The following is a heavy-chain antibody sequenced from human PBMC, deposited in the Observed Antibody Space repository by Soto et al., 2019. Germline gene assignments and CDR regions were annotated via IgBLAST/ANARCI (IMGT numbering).Heavy chain of an antibody. D-gene: IGHD2-2*03. CDR2: IHSGGST. V-gene: IGHV4-61*01. J-gene: IGHJ5*02. CDR3: ARDRWMSRANWFDP. CDR1: GGSVSSGNFY. Sequence: PSETLSLTCTVSGGSVSSGNFYWRWIRQPPGKGLEWIAYIHSGGSTDYNPSLKSRIFISRDTSKNQFSLTLSSVTAADTAVYFCARDRWMSRANWFDPWGPGTLVTVSS.